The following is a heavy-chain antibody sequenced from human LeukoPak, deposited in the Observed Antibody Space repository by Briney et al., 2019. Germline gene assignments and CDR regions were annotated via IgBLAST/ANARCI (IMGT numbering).Heavy chain of an antibody. CDR3: ARSQIRTDAFDI. CDR1: GFTFSSYS. CDR2: ISSSSSYI. Sequence: PGGSLRLSCAASGFTFSSYSMNWVRQAPGKGLEWVSSISSSSSYIYYADSVKGRFTISRDNAKNSLYLQMNSLRAEDTAVYYCARSQIRTDAFDIWGQGTMVTVSS. J-gene: IGHJ3*02. D-gene: IGHD1-14*01. V-gene: IGHV3-21*01.